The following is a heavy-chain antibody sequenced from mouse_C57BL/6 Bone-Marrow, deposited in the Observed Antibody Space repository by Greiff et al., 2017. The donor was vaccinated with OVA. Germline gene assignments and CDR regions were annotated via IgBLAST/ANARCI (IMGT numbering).Heavy chain of an antibody. V-gene: IGHV1-69*01. J-gene: IGHJ1*03. CDR2: IDPSDSYT. D-gene: IGHD1-1*01. CDR3: ARRGDGSSYWYFDV. CDR1: GYTFTSYW. Sequence: QVQLQQPGAELVMPGASVKLSCKASGYTFTSYWMHWVKQRPGQGLEWIGEIDPSDSYTNYNQKLKGKSPLTVDKSSSTAYMQLSSLTSEDSAVYYCARRGDGSSYWYFDVWGTGTTVTVSS.